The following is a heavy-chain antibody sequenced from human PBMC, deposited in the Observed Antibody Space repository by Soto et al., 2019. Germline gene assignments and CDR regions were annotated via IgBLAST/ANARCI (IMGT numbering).Heavy chain of an antibody. J-gene: IGHJ4*02. CDR2: IYDSGST. Sequence: QVQLQESRPGLVRPSQTLSLTCTVSGASVNSDVYYWTWIRQHPEKGLEWIGYIYDSGSTYYNPSLESRVSISLDTPNNQFSLNLKSVTAADTAIYYCARAPHYEILAAIDYWGQGTLVTVSS. D-gene: IGHD3-9*01. V-gene: IGHV4-31*03. CDR3: ARAPHYEILAAIDY. CDR1: GASVNSDVYY.